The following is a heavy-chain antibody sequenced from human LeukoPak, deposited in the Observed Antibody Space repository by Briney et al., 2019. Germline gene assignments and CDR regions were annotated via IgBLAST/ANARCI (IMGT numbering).Heavy chain of an antibody. CDR3: ARGRGFSYYDFWSGSTDAFDI. CDR1: GGSFSGYY. V-gene: IGHV4-34*01. J-gene: IGHJ3*02. Sequence: SETLSLTCAVYGGSFSGYYWSWIRQPPGKGLEWIGEINHSGSTNYNPSLKSRVTISVDTSKNQFSLKLSSVTAADTAVYYCARGRGFSYYDFWSGSTDAFDIWGQGTMVTVSS. D-gene: IGHD3-3*01. CDR2: INHSGST.